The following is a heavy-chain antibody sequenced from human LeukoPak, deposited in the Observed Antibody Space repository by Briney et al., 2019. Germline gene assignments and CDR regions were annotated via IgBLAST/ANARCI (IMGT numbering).Heavy chain of an antibody. CDR3: ARDFMVRENWFDP. J-gene: IGHJ5*02. CDR1: GYTFTGYY. D-gene: IGHD3-10*01. V-gene: IGHV1-2*02. Sequence: ASVKVSCKASGYTFTGYYMHWVRQAPGQGLEWMGWINPNSGGTNYAQKFQGRVTMTRDTSISTAYMELSRLRSDDTAVYYCARDFMVRENWFDPWGQGTLVTVSS. CDR2: INPNSGGT.